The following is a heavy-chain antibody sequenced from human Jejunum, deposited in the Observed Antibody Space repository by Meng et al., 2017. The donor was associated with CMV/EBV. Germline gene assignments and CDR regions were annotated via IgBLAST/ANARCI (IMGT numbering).Heavy chain of an antibody. CDR1: GYTFTSYA. J-gene: IGHJ4*02. CDR2: IDPNTGNP. V-gene: IGHV7-4-1*02. CDR3: ARDSPLDVYSLLDY. D-gene: IGHD5/OR15-5a*01. Sequence: QVQLVLSGSELNQPGAAVKFSCRPSGYTFTSYAINWVRQAPGQGPDWMGWIDPNTGNPTYDQGFTGRFVFSLDTSVSTAYLQINSLRADDTAVYYCARDSPLDVYSLLDYWGQGTLVTVSS.